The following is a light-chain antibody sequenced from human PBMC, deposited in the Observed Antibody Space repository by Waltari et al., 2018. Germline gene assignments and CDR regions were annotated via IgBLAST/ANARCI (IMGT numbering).Light chain of an antibody. CDR3: ASKTNNAAVL. Sequence: QSALTQPPSVSGSPGQSITISCTGTSNDVGAYDCVSWYQHHPGKVPQLLIYDVHNRPSGASDRFAGSKYGNTASLTISGLQAGDEADYYCASKTNNAAVLFGGGTKVTVL. V-gene: IGLV2-14*03. J-gene: IGLJ3*02. CDR2: DVH. CDR1: SNDVGAYDC.